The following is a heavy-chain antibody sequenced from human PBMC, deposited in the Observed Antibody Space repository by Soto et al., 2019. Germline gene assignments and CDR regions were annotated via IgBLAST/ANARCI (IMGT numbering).Heavy chain of an antibody. J-gene: IGHJ4*02. CDR3: ASAAGLVTAIPFDY. CDR2: IIPIFGTA. D-gene: IGHD2-21*02. Sequence: QVQLVQSGAEVKKPGSSVKVSCKASGGTFSSYAISWVRQAPGQGLEWMGGIIPIFGTANYAQKLQGRVTITADESTSTADLELSSLRAEDTAVYYCASAAGLVTAIPFDYWGQGTLVTVSS. CDR1: GGTFSSYA. V-gene: IGHV1-69*12.